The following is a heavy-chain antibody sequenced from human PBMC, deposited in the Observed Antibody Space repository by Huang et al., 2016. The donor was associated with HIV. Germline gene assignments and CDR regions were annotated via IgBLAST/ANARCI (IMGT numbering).Heavy chain of an antibody. V-gene: IGHV4-34*02. CDR2: INHSGIT. D-gene: IGHD4-17*01. J-gene: IGHJ6*02. Sequence: QVRLQQWGAGLLKPSETLSLTCAVYNGSFSGYSWTWIRQTPGQGLEWFGEINHSGITQYSPSLRRHVTISLDTSKEQCSLKLRSVTAADKAVYFCARHFYGDCGLHYYNGLDVWGQGTTVGVSS. CDR1: NGSFSGYS. CDR3: ARHFYGDCGLHYYNGLDV.